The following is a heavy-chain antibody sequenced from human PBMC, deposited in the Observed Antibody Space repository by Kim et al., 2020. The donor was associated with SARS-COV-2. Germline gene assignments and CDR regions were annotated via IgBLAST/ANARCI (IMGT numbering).Heavy chain of an antibody. J-gene: IGHJ4*02. Sequence: SETLSLTCAVYGGSFSGYYWSWIRQPPGKGLEWIGEINHSGSTNYNPSLKSRVTISVDTSKNQFSLKLSSVTAADTAVYYCAREGYSSSPYYFDYWGQGTLVTVSS. CDR1: GGSFSGYY. CDR3: AREGYSSSPYYFDY. CDR2: INHSGST. D-gene: IGHD6-6*01. V-gene: IGHV4-34*01.